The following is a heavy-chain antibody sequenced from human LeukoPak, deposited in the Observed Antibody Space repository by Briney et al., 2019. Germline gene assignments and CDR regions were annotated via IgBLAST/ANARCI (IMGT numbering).Heavy chain of an antibody. Sequence: GGSLRLSCAASGFSFSSFAMSWVRQAPGKGLEWVSTVSGGGAYTYYADSVKGRFTVSRDDSKSMHFLQMNSLRPEDTALYFCAKRITVSAGYHLDSWGQGTLVTVSS. D-gene: IGHD2-8*01. CDR1: GFSFSSFA. J-gene: IGHJ4*02. CDR2: VSGGGAYT. CDR3: AKRITVSAGYHLDS. V-gene: IGHV3-23*01.